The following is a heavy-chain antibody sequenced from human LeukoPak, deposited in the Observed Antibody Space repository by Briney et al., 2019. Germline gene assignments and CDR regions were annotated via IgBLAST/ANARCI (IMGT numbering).Heavy chain of an antibody. D-gene: IGHD1-7*01. J-gene: IGHJ6*02. V-gene: IGHV4-34*01. CDR1: GGSFSGYY. CDR2: INHSGST. Sequence: SETLSLTCAVYGGSFSGYYWSWIRQPPGKGLEWIGEINHSGSTNYNPSLKSRVTISVDTSKNQFSLKLSSVTAADTAVYYCARFANLRYYYYGMDVWGQGTRSPSP. CDR3: ARFANLRYYYYGMDV.